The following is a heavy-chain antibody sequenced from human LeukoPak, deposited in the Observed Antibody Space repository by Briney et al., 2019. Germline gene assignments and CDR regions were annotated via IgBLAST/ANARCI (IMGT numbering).Heavy chain of an antibody. CDR1: GGTFSSYA. Sequence: ASVKVSCKASGGTFSSYAISWVRQAPGQGLEWMGGIIPIFGTANYAQKFQGRVTITADESTSTAYMELSSLRSEDTAVYYCARDGARVVPAAPTRDFDYWGQGTLVTVSS. V-gene: IGHV1-69*13. CDR2: IIPIFGTA. D-gene: IGHD2-2*01. CDR3: ARDGARVVPAAPTRDFDY. J-gene: IGHJ4*02.